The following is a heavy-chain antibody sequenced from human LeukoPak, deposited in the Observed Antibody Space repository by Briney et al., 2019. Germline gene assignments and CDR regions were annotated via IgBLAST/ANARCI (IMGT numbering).Heavy chain of an antibody. CDR1: GYTFTSYG. CDR3: GTDCSGWYVY. D-gene: IGHD6-19*01. V-gene: IGHV1-18*04. J-gene: IGHJ4*02. CDR2: ISAYNGNT. Sequence: ASVKVSCKAAGYTFTSYGISWVRQAPGQGLEWMGGISAYNGNTNKAQKLPGRVTMTTDTCTSTAYMELWSMGSEDTGVYYCGTDCSGWYVYWGQGTLVTVSS.